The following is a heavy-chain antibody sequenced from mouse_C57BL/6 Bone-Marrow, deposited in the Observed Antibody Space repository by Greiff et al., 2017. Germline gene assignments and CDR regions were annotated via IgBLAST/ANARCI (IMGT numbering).Heavy chain of an antibody. CDR3: SRRGSYYAVDF. V-gene: IGHV2-4*02. J-gene: IGHJ4*01. CDR2: IWSGGST. Sequence: VQLQQSWPGLVQPSQSLSITCTASGFSLTSYGVHWVRQPPGKGLEWLGVIWSGGSTAYNAAFIPRLSISKDNSKCKVFFKLNSLQADDTAIYYCSRRGSYYAVDFWGRGTSVTVSS. CDR1: GFSLTSYG.